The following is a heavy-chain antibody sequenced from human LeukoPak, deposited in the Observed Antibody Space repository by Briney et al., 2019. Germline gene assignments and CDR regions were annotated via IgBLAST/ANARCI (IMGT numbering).Heavy chain of an antibody. V-gene: IGHV5-51*01. CDR2: NYPGDSDT. J-gene: IGHJ4*02. Sequence: GESLKISCKGSGYSFATYWIGWVRQMPGKGLEWMGINYPGDSDTTYSPSFQGQVTMSADKSISTAYLQWSSLKASDTAMYYCARRVGATWRYFDYWGQGTLVTVSS. CDR3: ARRVGATWRYFDY. D-gene: IGHD1-26*01. CDR1: GYSFATYW.